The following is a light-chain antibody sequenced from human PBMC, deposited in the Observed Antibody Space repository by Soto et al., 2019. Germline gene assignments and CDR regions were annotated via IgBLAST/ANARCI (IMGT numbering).Light chain of an antibody. Sequence: QSVLTQPPSTSGTPGQRVTISCSGSSSNIGGEAVNWYQQLPGTAPKLLIYSYNQRPSGVPDRFSGSKSGTSASLAISGLQSEDEADYICAAWDDSLNGYVFGTRTKLTVL. CDR3: AAWDDSLNGYV. CDR1: SSNIGGEA. J-gene: IGLJ1*01. V-gene: IGLV1-44*01. CDR2: SYN.